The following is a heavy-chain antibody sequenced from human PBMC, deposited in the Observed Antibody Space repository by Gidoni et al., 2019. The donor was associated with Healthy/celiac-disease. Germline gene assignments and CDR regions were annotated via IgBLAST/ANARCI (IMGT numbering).Heavy chain of an antibody. CDR3: ASPYSSGWYQDH. CDR2: IKQDGSEK. J-gene: IGHJ4*02. V-gene: IGHV3-7*01. D-gene: IGHD6-19*01. Sequence: VANIKQDGSEKYYVDSVKGRFTISRDNAKNSLYLQMNSLRAEDTAVYYCASPYSSGWYQDHWGQGTLVTVSS.